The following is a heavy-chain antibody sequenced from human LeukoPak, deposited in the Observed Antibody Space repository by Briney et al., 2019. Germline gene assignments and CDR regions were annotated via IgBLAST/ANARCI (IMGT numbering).Heavy chain of an antibody. V-gene: IGHV4-38-2*02. D-gene: IGHD3-22*01. CDR1: GYSISSGYY. J-gene: IGHJ3*02. CDR3: ASRSTMIVVSNHAFDI. Sequence: SETLSLTCTVSGYSISSGYYWGWIRQPPGKGLEWIGSIYHSGSTYYNPSLKSRVTISVDTSKNQFSLKLSSVTAADTAVYYCASRSTMIVVSNHAFDIWGQGTMVTVSS. CDR2: IYHSGST.